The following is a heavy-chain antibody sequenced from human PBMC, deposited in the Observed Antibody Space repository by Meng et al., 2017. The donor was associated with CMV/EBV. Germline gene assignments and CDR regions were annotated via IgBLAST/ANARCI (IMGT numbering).Heavy chain of an antibody. CDR3: AKGWELPPFDY. V-gene: IGHV3-23*01. J-gene: IGHJ4*02. CDR1: GFTFSSYA. D-gene: IGHD2-15*01. CDR2: ISGSGGST. Sequence: GQLLECGGGLVQPGGSLRLSCAASGFTFSSYAMSWVRQAPGKGLEWVPAISGSGGSTYYADSVKGRFTISRDNSKNTLYLQMNSLRAEDTAVYYCAKGWELPPFDYWGQGTLVTVSS.